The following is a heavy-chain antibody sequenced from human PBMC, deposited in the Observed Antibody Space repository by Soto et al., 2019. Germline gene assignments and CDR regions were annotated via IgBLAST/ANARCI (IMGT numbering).Heavy chain of an antibody. J-gene: IGHJ4*02. D-gene: IGHD2-15*01. CDR3: VRSGTSSGRFSDY. CDR2: IYPSDSDI. Sequence: GESLKISCKGSGYTFTSYWIGWVRQMPGEGLEWMGVIYPSDSDIRYSPSFQGRVTISADKSITTAYLQWSSLKAADTAMYYCVRSGTSSGRFSDYWGQGTLVTVSS. CDR1: GYTFTSYW. V-gene: IGHV5-51*01.